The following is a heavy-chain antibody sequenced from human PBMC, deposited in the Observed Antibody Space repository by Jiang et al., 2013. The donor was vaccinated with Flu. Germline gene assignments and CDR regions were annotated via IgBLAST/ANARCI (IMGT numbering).Heavy chain of an antibody. Sequence: GFTFSSYGMHWVRQAPGKGLEWVAVISYDGSNKYYADSVKGRFTISRDNSKNTLYLQMNSLRAEDTAVYYCAKGGGDAIYYGMDVWGQGTTVTVSS. V-gene: IGHV3-30*18. D-gene: IGHD2-8*01. CDR1: GFTFSSYG. CDR3: AKGGGDAIYYGMDV. CDR2: ISYDGSNK. J-gene: IGHJ6*02.